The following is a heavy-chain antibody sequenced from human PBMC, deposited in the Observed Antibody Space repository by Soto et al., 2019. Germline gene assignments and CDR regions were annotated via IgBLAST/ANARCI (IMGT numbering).Heavy chain of an antibody. Sequence: SETLSLTCTVSGGSISSSSYYWGWIRQPPGKGLEWIGSIYYSGSTYYNPSLKSRVTISVDTSKNQFSLKLSSVTAADTAVYYCARLPIYYCMDVWGQGTTVTVSS. CDR3: ARLPIYYCMDV. CDR2: IYYSGST. J-gene: IGHJ6*02. CDR1: GGSISSSSYY. V-gene: IGHV4-39*01.